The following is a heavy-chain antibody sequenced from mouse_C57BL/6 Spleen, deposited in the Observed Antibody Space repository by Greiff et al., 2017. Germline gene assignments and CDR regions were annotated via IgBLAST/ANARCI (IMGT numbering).Heavy chain of an antibody. CDR1: GYSITSDY. CDR2: ISYSGST. D-gene: IGHD4-1*01. V-gene: IGHV3-8*01. Sequence: EVQLQQSGPGLAKPSQTLSLTCSVTGYSITSDYWNWIRKFPGNKLEYMGYISYSGSTYSHPSLKSRISITRDTSKNPYSLQLNSVTTEETATYYWARAARGGLGPFDYWGQGTTRTVSS. CDR3: ARAARGGLGPFDY. J-gene: IGHJ2*01.